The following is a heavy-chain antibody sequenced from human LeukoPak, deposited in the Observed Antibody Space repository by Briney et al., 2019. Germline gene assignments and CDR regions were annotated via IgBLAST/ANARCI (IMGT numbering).Heavy chain of an antibody. Sequence: SVKVSCKASGGTFSSYAISWVRQAPGQGLERMGGIIPIFGTANYAQKFQGRVTITTDESTSTAYMELSSLRSEDTAVYYCARDGDYYDSSGYTIDAFDIWGQGTMVTVSS. D-gene: IGHD3-22*01. CDR3: ARDGDYYDSSGYTIDAFDI. CDR2: IIPIFGTA. J-gene: IGHJ3*02. V-gene: IGHV1-69*05. CDR1: GGTFSSYA.